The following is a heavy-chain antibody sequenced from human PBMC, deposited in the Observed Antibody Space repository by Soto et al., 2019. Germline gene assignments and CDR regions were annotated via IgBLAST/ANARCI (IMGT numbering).Heavy chain of an antibody. Sequence: QVQLQQWGAGLLKPSETLSLTCAVYGGSFSGYYWSWIRKPPGKGLEWVSYISSSGSTIYYADSVKGRFTISRDNAKNSLYLQMNSLRAEDTAVYYCARRSVGVDAFDIWGQGTMVTVSS. J-gene: IGHJ3*02. CDR2: ISSSGSTI. CDR3: ARRSVGVDAFDI. CDR1: GGSFSGYY. D-gene: IGHD3-16*01. V-gene: IGHV3-11*01.